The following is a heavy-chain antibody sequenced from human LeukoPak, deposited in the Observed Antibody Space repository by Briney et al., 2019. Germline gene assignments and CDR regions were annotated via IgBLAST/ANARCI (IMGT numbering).Heavy chain of an antibody. CDR3: ARGDYYGSGSYYKGGDY. V-gene: IGHV1-18*01. CDR1: GYTFTSYD. D-gene: IGHD3-10*01. Sequence: ASVKVSCKASGYTFTSYDISWVRQAPGQGLEWMGWISAYNGNTNYAQKLQGRVTMTTDTSTSTAYMELRSLRSDDTAVYYCARGDYYGSGSYYKGGDYWGQGTLVTVSS. CDR2: ISAYNGNT. J-gene: IGHJ4*02.